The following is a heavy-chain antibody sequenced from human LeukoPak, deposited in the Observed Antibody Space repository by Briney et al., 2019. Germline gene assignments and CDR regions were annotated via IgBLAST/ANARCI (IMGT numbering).Heavy chain of an antibody. V-gene: IGHV4-39*07. CDR3: ARGTLYSGWSYYFDY. J-gene: IGHJ4*02. CDR2: IYTSGST. D-gene: IGHD6-19*01. CDR1: GGSISSSSYS. Sequence: SETLSLTCTVSGGSISSSSYSWGWIRQPPGKGLEWIGRIYTSGSTNYNPSLKSRVTMSVDTSKNQFSLRLSSVTAADTAMYYCARGTLYSGWSYYFDYWGQGSQVTVSS.